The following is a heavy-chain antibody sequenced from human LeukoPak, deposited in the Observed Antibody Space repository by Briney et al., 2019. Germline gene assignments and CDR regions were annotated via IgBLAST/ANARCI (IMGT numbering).Heavy chain of an antibody. CDR3: ARAHYGSGSYSLYYGMDV. D-gene: IGHD3-10*01. J-gene: IGHJ6*02. CDR2: IWYDGSNK. Sequence: GNSRIGSWSACGVTGSSVGMHWGRKAPKKGLEWVAVIWYDGSNKYYADSVKGRFTISRDNSKNTLYLQMNSLRAEDTAVYYCARAHYGSGSYSLYYGMDVWGQGTTVTVSS. V-gene: IGHV3-33*01. CDR1: GVTGSSVG.